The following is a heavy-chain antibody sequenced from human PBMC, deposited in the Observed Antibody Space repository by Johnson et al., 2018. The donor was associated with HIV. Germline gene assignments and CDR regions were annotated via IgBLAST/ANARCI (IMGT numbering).Heavy chain of an antibody. CDR2: ISYDGSNK. Sequence: QVQVVESGGGLVQPGRSLRLSCAASGFTFSSYAMHWVRQAPGKGLEWVTLISYDGSNKYYADSVKGRFTISRDNSKNTLYLQMNSLRDEDTSVYYCARGLTMIVVVDAFDIWGQGTMVTVSS. J-gene: IGHJ3*02. V-gene: IGHV3-30-3*01. CDR1: GFTFSSYA. CDR3: ARGLTMIVVVDAFDI. D-gene: IGHD3-22*01.